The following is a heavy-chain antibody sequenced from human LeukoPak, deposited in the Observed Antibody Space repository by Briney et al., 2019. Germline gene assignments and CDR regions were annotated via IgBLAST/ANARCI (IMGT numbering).Heavy chain of an antibody. Sequence: ASVKVSCKASGYSFTSNYIHWVRQAPGQGLEWMGMIYPRDGNTSYAQKFQGRVTVTRDTSTSTVHMELSGLRSEDTAVYYCARDQEAFDYWGQGTLVTVSS. CDR2: IYPRDGNT. V-gene: IGHV1-46*01. J-gene: IGHJ4*02. CDR1: GYSFTSNY. CDR3: ARDQEAFDY.